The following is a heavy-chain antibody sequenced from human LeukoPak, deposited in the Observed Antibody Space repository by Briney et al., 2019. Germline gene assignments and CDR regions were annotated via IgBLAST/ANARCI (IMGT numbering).Heavy chain of an antibody. D-gene: IGHD5-18*01. V-gene: IGHV4-61*01. J-gene: IGHJ4*02. Sequence: SETLSLTCTVSGGSVSSGSYYWSWIRQPPGKGLEWIGYIYYSGSTNYNPSLKGRVTISVDMSKNQFSLKLSSVTAADTAVYSCARVGQLWLSEYYFDYWGQGTLVTVSS. CDR1: GGSVSSGSYY. CDR2: IYYSGST. CDR3: ARVGQLWLSEYYFDY.